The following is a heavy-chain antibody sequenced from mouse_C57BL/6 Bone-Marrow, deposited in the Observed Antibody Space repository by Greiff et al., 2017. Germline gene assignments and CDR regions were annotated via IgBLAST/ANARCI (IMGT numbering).Heavy chain of an antibody. Sequence: VKLMESGAELVKPGASVKMSCKASGYTFTSYWITWVKQRPGQGLEWIGDIYPGSGSTNYNEKFKSKATLTVDTSSSTAYMQLSSLTSEDSAVYYCASRWLLPYYYAMDYWGQGTSVTVSS. V-gene: IGHV1-55*01. CDR1: GYTFTSYW. D-gene: IGHD2-3*01. CDR3: ASRWLLPYYYAMDY. J-gene: IGHJ4*01. CDR2: IYPGSGST.